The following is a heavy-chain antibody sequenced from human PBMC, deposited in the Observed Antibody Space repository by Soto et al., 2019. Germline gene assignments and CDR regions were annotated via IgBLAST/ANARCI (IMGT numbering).Heavy chain of an antibody. CDR3: ARRHAYYYYMDV. CDR2: ISSNGGST. CDR1: GFTFSSYA. V-gene: IGHV3-64*01. Sequence: EVQLVESGGGLVQPGGSRRLSCAASGFTFSSYAMHWVRQAPGKGLEYVSAISSNGGSTYYANSVKGRFTISRDNSKNTLYLQMGSLRAEDMALYYCARRHAYYYYMDVWGKGTTVTVSS. J-gene: IGHJ6*03.